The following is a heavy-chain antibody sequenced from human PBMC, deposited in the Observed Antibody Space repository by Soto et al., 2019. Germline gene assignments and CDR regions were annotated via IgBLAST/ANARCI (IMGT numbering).Heavy chain of an antibody. CDR2: IIPIFGTA. V-gene: IGHV1-69*01. Sequence: QVQLVQSGAEVKKPGSSVKVSCKASGGTFSSYAISWVRQAPGQGLEWMGGIIPIFGTANYAQKFHGRVTITADESTSTAYMELSSLRSEDTAVYYCARATIFGVVTHYRRNNYYYYGMDVWGQGTTVTVSS. CDR1: GGTFSSYA. J-gene: IGHJ6*02. D-gene: IGHD3-3*01. CDR3: ARATIFGVVTHYRRNNYYYYGMDV.